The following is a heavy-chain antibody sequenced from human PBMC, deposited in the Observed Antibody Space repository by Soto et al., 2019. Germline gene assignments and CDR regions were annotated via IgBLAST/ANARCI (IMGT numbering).Heavy chain of an antibody. D-gene: IGHD3-10*01. CDR3: AKAASIRDIDSLHV. J-gene: IGHJ3*01. Sequence: QVQLVESGGGLVQPGRSLRLSCAASGFTFNSYGIHWVRQAPGKGLEWVAVIWPDGSEKYYGDSVQGRFTISRDNSKNTLHLQMNSLRAEDTAVYYCAKAASIRDIDSLHVWGQGTLVTVSS. CDR2: IWPDGSEK. CDR1: GFTFNSYG. V-gene: IGHV3-33*06.